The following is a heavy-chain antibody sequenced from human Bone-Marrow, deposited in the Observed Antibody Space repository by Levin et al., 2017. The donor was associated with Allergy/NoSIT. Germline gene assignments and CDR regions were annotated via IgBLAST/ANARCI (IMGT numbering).Heavy chain of an antibody. V-gene: IGHV1-69*01. J-gene: IGHJ3*02. CDR2: IIPIFGTA. CDR3: ARVSRLLYDAFDI. CDR1: GGTFSSYA. D-gene: IGHD2/OR15-2a*01. Sequence: KISCKASGGTFSSYAISWVRQAPGQGLEWMGGIIPIFGTANYAQKFQGRVTITADESTSTAYMELSSLRSEDTAVYYCARVSRLLYDAFDIWGQGTMVTVSS.